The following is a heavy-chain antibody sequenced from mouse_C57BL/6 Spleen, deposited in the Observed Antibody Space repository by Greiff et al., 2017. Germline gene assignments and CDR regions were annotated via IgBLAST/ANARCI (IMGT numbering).Heavy chain of an antibody. D-gene: IGHD2-5*01. CDR1: GYTFTSYW. CDR3: ARNSNCLFDY. V-gene: IGHV1-59*01. J-gene: IGHJ2*01. CDR2: IDPSDSYT. Sequence: QVQLQQPGAELVRPGTSVKLSCKASGYTFTSYWMHWVKQRPGQGLEWIGVIDPSDSYTNYNQKFKGKATVTVDTSSSTAYMQLSSLTSEDSAVYYCARNSNCLFDYWGQGTTLTVSS.